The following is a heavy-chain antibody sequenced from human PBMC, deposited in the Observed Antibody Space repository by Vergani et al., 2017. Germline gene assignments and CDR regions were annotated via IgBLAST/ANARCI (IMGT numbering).Heavy chain of an antibody. Sequence: QVQLVQSGAEVKKPGASVKVSCKASGYTFTGYYMHWVRQATGQGLEWMGWMNPNSGNTGYAQKFQGRVTMTRNTSISTAYMELSSLRSEDTAVYYCARAQKNYYDSSGYYYFDYWGQGTLVTVSS. CDR1: GYTFTGYY. J-gene: IGHJ4*02. V-gene: IGHV1-8*02. D-gene: IGHD3-22*01. CDR2: MNPNSGNT. CDR3: ARAQKNYYDSSGYYYFDY.